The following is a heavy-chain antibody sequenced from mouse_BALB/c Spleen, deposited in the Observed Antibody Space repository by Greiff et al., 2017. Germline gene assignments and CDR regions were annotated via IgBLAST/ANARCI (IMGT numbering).Heavy chain of an antibody. CDR1: GYTFSSYW. J-gene: IGHJ4*01. CDR2: ILPGSGST. D-gene: IGHD2-2*01. V-gene: IGHV1-9*01. CDR3: ARRDYGYAMDY. Sequence: VQLQQSGAELMKPRASLKISCTATGYTFSSYWIEWVKQRPGHGLEWIGEILPGSGSTNYNEKFKGKATFTADTSSNTAYMQLSSMTSEDSAVYYCARRDYGYAMDYWGQGTSVTVSS.